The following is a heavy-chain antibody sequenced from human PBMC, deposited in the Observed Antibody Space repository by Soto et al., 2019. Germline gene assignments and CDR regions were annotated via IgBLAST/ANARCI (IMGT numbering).Heavy chain of an antibody. J-gene: IGHJ4*02. CDR1: GYTFTSYG. D-gene: IGHD3-10*01. CDR3: ARDTSRGEYDY. V-gene: IGHV1-18*01. CDR2: INVYNGNT. Sequence: QVQLVQSGAEVKKPGASVKVSCKASGYTFTSYGISWVRQAPGQGLEWMGWINVYNGNTNYAQKLQGRVTMTTDTSTSTAYLDLRSLRSDATAVYFCARDTSRGEYDYWGQGTLVTVPS.